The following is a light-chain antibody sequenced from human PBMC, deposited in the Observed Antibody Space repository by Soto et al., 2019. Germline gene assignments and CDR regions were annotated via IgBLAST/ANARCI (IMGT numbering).Light chain of an antibody. J-gene: IGKJ5*01. CDR3: QQRSNWPIT. CDR2: GAS. Sequence: EIVLTQSPATLSLSPGERATLSCRASQSVSSYLAWYQQKPGQAPRLLIYGASNRATGIPARFSGSGSGTDFTLTISSLEPEDFAVYYCQQRSNWPITFGRGTRLEN. CDR1: QSVSSY. V-gene: IGKV3-11*01.